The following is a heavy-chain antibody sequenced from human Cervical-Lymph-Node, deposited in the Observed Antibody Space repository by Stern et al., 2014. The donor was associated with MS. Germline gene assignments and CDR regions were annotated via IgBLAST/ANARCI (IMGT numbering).Heavy chain of an antibody. CDR2: SFCVGDK. CDR3: AHSRVKYCRGGTCYSSLFDY. Sequence: QITLKESGPTLVKPPQTVTLTCTFSGFSLTTAGVGGGWIRQPPGKALEWLAPSFCVGDKLYSPSLKNRLTITKDTSKNQVVLTMTNVDPVDTATYYCAHSRVKYCRGGTCYSSLFDYWGQGTLVSVSS. V-gene: IGHV2-5*02. J-gene: IGHJ4*02. CDR1: GFSLTTAGVG. D-gene: IGHD2-15*01.